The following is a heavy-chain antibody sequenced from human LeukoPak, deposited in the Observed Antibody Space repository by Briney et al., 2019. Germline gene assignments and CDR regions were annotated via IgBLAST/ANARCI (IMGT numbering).Heavy chain of an antibody. V-gene: IGHV4-61*08. CDR2: IYYSGST. CDR1: GDSISSGDYY. J-gene: IGHJ3*02. Sequence: PSETLSLTCTVSGDSISSGDYYWSWIRQPPGKGLEWIGYIYYSGSTNYNPSLKSRVTISVDTSKNQFSLKLSSVTAADTAVYYCARGTAPDAFDIWGQGTMVTVSS. CDR3: ARGTAPDAFDI. D-gene: IGHD1-14*01.